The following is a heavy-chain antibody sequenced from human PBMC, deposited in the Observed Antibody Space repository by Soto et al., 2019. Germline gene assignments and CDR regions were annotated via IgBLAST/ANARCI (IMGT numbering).Heavy chain of an antibody. D-gene: IGHD2-15*01. CDR2: IIPILGIA. Sequence: QVQLVQSGAEVKKPGSSVKVSCKASGGTFSSYTISWVRQAPGQGLEWMGRIIPILGIANYAQKFQGRVTITADKSTSTAYMELGSLRSEDTAVYYCARGGAKLQIYYYYYMDVWGKGTTVTVSS. V-gene: IGHV1-69*02. CDR1: GGTFSSYT. J-gene: IGHJ6*03. CDR3: ARGGAKLQIYYYYYMDV.